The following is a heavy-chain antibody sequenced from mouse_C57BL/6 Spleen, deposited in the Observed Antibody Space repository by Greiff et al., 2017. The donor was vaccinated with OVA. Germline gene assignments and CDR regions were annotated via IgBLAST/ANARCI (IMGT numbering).Heavy chain of an antibody. J-gene: IGHJ3*01. CDR3: AREWASTMVSQAWFAY. CDR2: INPSNGGT. CDR1: GYTFTSYW. V-gene: IGHV1-53*01. D-gene: IGHD2-2*01. Sequence: VQLQQSGTELVKPGASVKLSCKASGYTFTSYWMHWVKQRPGQGLEWIGNINPSNGGTNYNEKFKSKATPTVDKSSSTAYMQLSSLTSEDSAVYYCAREWASTMVSQAWFAYWGQGTLVTVSA.